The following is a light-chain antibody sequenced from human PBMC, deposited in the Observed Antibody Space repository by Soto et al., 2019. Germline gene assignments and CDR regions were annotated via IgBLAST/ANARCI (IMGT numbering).Light chain of an antibody. CDR3: QQYNSYPVT. V-gene: IGKV1-5*03. CDR1: QSINRN. Sequence: DIQMTQSPSTLSASVGDRVTITCRASQSINRNLAWYQQEPGKAPNLLIYDASSLESGVPSRFSGSVSGTEFTLTISSLQPDDFATYYCQQYNSYPVTFGGGTKVEIK. CDR2: DAS. J-gene: IGKJ4*01.